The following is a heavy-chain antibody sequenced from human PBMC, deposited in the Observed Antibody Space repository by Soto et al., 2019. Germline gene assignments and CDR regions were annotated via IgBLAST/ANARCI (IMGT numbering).Heavy chain of an antibody. J-gene: IGHJ1*01. CDR3: ARELVVGPAEYFHH. D-gene: IGHD3-22*01. CDR2: INQEGSEK. Sequence: GGSLRLSCAASGFTFIRYWMSWVRQVPGKGLEWVANINQEGSEKYYLDSAKGRFTISRDNAKNSLYLQMSSLGAEDTAVYYCARELVVGPAEYFHHWGQGTLVTVSS. V-gene: IGHV3-7*01. CDR1: GFTFIRYW.